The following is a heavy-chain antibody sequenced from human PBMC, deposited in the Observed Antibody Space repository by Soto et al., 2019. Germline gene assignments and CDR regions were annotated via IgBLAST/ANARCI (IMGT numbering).Heavy chain of an antibody. CDR1: GGSISSYY. CDR2: IYYSGST. V-gene: IGHV4-59*01. CDR3: ARDTHGDYGEGWFDP. J-gene: IGHJ5*02. Sequence: QVQLQESGPGLVKPSETLSLTCTVSGGSISSYYWSWIRQPPGKGLEWIGYIYYSGSTNYNPSLKSRVTISVDTSKNQFSLKLSSVTAADTAVYYCARDTHGDYGEGWFDPWGQGTLVTVSS. D-gene: IGHD4-17*01.